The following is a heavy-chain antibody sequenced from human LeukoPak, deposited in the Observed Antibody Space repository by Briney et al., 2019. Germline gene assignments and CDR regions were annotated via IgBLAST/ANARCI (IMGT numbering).Heavy chain of an antibody. J-gene: IGHJ6*02. CDR3: ARDSRIVVVPAAPYYYYYGMDV. V-gene: IGHV3-11*01. Sequence: GSLRLSCAASGFTFSDYYMSWIRQAPGKGLEWVSYISSSGSTIYYADSVKGRFIISRDNAKNSLYLQMNSLRAEDTAVYYCARDSRIVVVPAAPYYYYYGMDVWGQGTTVTVSS. CDR2: ISSSGSTI. D-gene: IGHD2-2*01. CDR1: GFTFSDYY.